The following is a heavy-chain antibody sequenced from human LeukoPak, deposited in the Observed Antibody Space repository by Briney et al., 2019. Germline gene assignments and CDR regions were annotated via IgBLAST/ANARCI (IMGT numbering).Heavy chain of an antibody. CDR3: ARLSRSLPELEWRRFGLCYFDL. CDR2: IYYSGGT. CDR1: GGSISTSNYY. Sequence: SETLSLTCTVSGGSISTSNYYWAWIRQPPGKGLEWIGSIYYSGGTYYNPSLKSLVTASRDTSKKQFSLKMNSVTAADTAVYYCARLSRSLPELEWRRFGLCYFDLWGRGTLVSVSS. D-gene: IGHD5-12*01. V-gene: IGHV4-39*01. J-gene: IGHJ2*01.